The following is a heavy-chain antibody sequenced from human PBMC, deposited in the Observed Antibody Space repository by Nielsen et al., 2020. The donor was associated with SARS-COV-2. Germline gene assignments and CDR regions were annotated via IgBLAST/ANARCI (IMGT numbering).Heavy chain of an antibody. V-gene: IGHV5-51*01. CDR2: IYPGDSDT. CDR1: GYTFSNYW. J-gene: IGHJ6*02. Sequence: GESLKISCKASGYTFSNYWIGWVRQMPGKGLEWMGIIYPGDSDTRYSPSFQGQVTISADKSISPAYLQWSSLKASDTAMYYCAREGRDDSGTERHGMDVWGRGTTVTVSS. CDR3: AREGRDDSGTERHGMDV. D-gene: IGHD3-10*01.